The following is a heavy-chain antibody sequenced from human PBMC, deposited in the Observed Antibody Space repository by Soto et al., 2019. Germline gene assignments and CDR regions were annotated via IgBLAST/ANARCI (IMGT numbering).Heavy chain of an antibody. CDR2: ILSKAGNYAT. J-gene: IGHJ4*02. V-gene: IGHV3-73*01. CDR1: GFIFSGSA. CDR3: IRGGSPYYYDY. Sequence: EVQLVESGGGLVQPGGSLKLSCAASGFIFSGSAVHWVRQASGKGLEWVGRILSKAGNYATAYPASMKGRFTISRDDSENTAFLQMTSLKTEDTAVDDCIRGGSPYYYDYWGQGTLVAVSS.